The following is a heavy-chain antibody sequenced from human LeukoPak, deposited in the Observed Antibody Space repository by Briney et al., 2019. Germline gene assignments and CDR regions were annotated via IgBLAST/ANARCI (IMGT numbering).Heavy chain of an antibody. CDR2: ISSSGSTG. CDR1: RFTFSSYE. CDR3: ARGRFHLDY. Sequence: GGSLRLSCAASRFTFSSYEMNWVRQAPGKGLEWVSYISSSGSTGYYADSVKGRFTISRDNAKNSLYLQVTSLRADDTAVYYCARGRFHLDYWGQGTLVTVSS. J-gene: IGHJ4*02. V-gene: IGHV3-48*03.